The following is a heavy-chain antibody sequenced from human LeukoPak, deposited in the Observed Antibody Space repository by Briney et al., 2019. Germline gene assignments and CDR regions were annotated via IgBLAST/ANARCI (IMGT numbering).Heavy chain of an antibody. CDR1: GFSFSVYE. CDR2: ISSSGSTI. Sequence: GGSLRLSCAASGFSFSVYEMNWVRQAPGKGLEWVSYISSSGSTIYYADSVKGRFTISRDNSKNTLYLQMNSLRAEDTAVYYCARDGTFKGYSYGFDYWGQGTLVTVSS. J-gene: IGHJ4*02. D-gene: IGHD5-18*01. V-gene: IGHV3-48*03. CDR3: ARDGTFKGYSYGFDY.